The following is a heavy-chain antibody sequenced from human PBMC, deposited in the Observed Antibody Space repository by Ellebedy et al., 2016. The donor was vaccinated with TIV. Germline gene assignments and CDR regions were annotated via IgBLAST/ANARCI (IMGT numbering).Heavy chain of an antibody. Sequence: MPSETLSLTCNVSGGSIDISTYYRAWIRQPPGKGLEWIGSIYYSGTTYYNPSLKSRVTISADTPKNQFSLRLKSVTAADTAVYYCARAFSPHCSSGVCYMAYYFDYWGQGTLVTVSS. V-gene: IGHV4-39*01. J-gene: IGHJ4*02. CDR3: ARAFSPHCSSGVCYMAYYFDY. D-gene: IGHD2-8*01. CDR2: IYYSGTT. CDR1: GGSIDISTYY.